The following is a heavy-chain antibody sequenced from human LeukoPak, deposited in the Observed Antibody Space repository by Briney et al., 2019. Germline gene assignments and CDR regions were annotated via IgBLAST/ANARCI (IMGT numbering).Heavy chain of an antibody. Sequence: PSETLSPTCAVYGGSFSGYYWSWIRQPPGKGLEWIGEINHSGSTNYNPSLKSRVTISVDTSKNQFSLKLSSVTAADTAVYYCARRGGYCSSTSCLRPRYNWFDPWGQGTLVTVSS. D-gene: IGHD2-2*01. J-gene: IGHJ5*02. V-gene: IGHV4-34*01. CDR2: INHSGST. CDR1: GGSFSGYY. CDR3: ARRGGYCSSTSCLRPRYNWFDP.